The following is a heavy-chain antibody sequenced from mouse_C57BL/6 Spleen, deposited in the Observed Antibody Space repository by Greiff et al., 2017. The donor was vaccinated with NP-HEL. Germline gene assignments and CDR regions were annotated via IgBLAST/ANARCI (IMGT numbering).Heavy chain of an antibody. V-gene: IGHV1-26*01. CDR3: AGDWDGGFAY. Sequence: EVQLQQSGPELVKPGASVKISCKASGYTFTDYYMNWVKQSHGKSLEWIGDINPNNGGTSYNQKFKGKATLTVDKSSSTAYMELRSLTSEDSAVYYCAGDWDGGFAYWGQGTLVTVSA. J-gene: IGHJ3*01. D-gene: IGHD4-1*01. CDR1: GYTFTDYY. CDR2: INPNNGGT.